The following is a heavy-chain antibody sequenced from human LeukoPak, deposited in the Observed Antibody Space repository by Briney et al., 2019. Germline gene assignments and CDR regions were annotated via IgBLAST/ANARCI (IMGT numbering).Heavy chain of an antibody. D-gene: IGHD3-22*01. CDR2: VSSDGSKR. CDR1: GFTFTDYA. Sequence: GGSLRLSCAASGFTFTDYAMHWVRQAPGKGLEWWAYVSSDGSKRYYGDSVKGRFTISRDNSKRTLDLQMNSLRVEDTAVYYCAKVRYYYDSNSYFDYWGQGTLVTVSS. V-gene: IGHV3-30*18. CDR3: AKVRYYYDSNSYFDY. J-gene: IGHJ4*02.